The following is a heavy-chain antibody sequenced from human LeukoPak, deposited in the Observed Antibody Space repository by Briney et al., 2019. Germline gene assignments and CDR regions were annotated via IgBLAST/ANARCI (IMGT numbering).Heavy chain of an antibody. CDR3: ARMYSGTYGGIDY. CDR1: GGSISSYY. V-gene: IGHV4-4*07. J-gene: IGHJ4*02. Sequence: SETLSLTCTVSGGSISSYYWSWIRQPAGEGLEWIGRIYSSGSTNYNPSLKCRVTLSVATSKNQFSLKLSSVTAADTAVYYCARMYSGTYGGIDYWGQGTLVTVSS. D-gene: IGHD1-26*01. CDR2: IYSSGST.